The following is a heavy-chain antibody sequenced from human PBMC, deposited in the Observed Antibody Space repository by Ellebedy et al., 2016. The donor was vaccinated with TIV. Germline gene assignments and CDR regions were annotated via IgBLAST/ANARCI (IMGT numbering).Heavy chain of an antibody. V-gene: IGHV3-30*03. CDR1: GFTFSRSG. CDR3: ARDLPEIVATIRVGYGMDV. D-gene: IGHD5-12*01. J-gene: IGHJ6*02. Sequence: GESLKISCAASGFTFSRSGMHWVRQAPGTGLERVAVISYAGSNKYYADSVKGRFTISSDNSKNTLYLQMNSLRAEDKAVYYCARDLPEIVATIRVGYGMDVWGQGTTVTVSS. CDR2: ISYAGSNK.